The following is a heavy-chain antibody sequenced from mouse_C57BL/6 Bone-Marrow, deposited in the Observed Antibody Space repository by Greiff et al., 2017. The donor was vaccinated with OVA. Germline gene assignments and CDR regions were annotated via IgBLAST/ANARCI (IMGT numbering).Heavy chain of an antibody. Sequence: QVQLQQSGPGLVQPSQSLSITCTVSGFSLTSYGVHWVRQSPGKGLEWLGVIWSGGSTDYNAAFISRLSISKDNSTSQVFFKMNSLQADDTAIYYCARNPSYYGSSYTRFYYFDYWGQGTTLTVSS. J-gene: IGHJ2*01. D-gene: IGHD1-1*01. CDR3: ARNPSYYGSSYTRFYYFDY. V-gene: IGHV2-2*01. CDR2: IWSGGST. CDR1: GFSLTSYG.